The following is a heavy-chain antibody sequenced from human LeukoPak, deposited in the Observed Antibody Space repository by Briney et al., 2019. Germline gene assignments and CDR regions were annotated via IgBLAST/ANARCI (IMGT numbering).Heavy chain of an antibody. CDR1: GFTFSSYW. J-gene: IGHJ6*02. V-gene: IGHV3-74*01. CDR2: INSDGSST. D-gene: IGHD2-2*02. CDR3: ARARSRYCSSTSCYTAINYYYYGMDV. Sequence: GGSLRLSCAASGFTFSSYWMHWVRQAPGKGLVWVSRINSDGSSTSYADSVKGRFTISRDNSKNTLYLQMNSLRAEDTAVYYCARARSRYCSSTSCYTAINYYYYGMDVWGQGTTVTVSS.